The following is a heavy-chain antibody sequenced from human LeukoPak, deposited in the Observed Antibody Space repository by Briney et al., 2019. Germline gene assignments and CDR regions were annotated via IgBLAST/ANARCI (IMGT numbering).Heavy chain of an antibody. J-gene: IGHJ4*02. V-gene: IGHV3-7*01. CDR3: ARDATYCTNGVCYTRFDY. Sequence: PGGSLRLYXAASGFTFTSHWMSWVRQAPGKGLEWVARMNLDGSEKDYVDSVKGRFTISRDNAKTSLYLEMNSLRAEDTAVYYCARDATYCTNGVCYTRFDYWGQGTLVTVSS. CDR2: MNLDGSEK. CDR1: GFTFTSHW. D-gene: IGHD2-8*01.